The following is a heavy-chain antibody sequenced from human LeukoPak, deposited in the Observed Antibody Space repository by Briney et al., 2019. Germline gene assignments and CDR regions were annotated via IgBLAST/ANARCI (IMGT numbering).Heavy chain of an antibody. CDR2: INPNSGGT. V-gene: IGHV1-2*02. Sequence: ASVKVSCKASGYTFTGYYMHWVRQAPGQGLEWMGWINPNSGGTNHAQKFQGRVTMTRDTSISTAYMELSRLRSDDTAVYYCARAMTTVTSVNYYYYYGMDVWGQGTTVTVSS. CDR3: ARAMTTVTSVNYYYYYGMDV. CDR1: GYTFTGYY. J-gene: IGHJ6*02. D-gene: IGHD4-17*01.